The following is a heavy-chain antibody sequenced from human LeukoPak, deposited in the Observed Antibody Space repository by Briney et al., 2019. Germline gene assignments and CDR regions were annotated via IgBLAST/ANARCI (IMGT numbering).Heavy chain of an antibody. V-gene: IGHV3-21*01. CDR3: ARDSDGSGSYYAPFPDY. CDR1: GLTFSSYS. D-gene: IGHD3-10*01. CDR2: ISSSSSYI. Sequence: PGGSLTLSCAPAGLTFSSYSTNSGRQPPGNGMEWVSSISSSSSYIYYADSVKRRFTISRDNAKNSLYLQMNSLGAEDTAVYYCARDSDGSGSYYAPFPDYWGQGTLVTVSS. J-gene: IGHJ4*02.